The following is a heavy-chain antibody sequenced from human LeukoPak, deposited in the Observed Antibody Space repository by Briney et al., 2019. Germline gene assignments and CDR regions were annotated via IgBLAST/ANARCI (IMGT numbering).Heavy chain of an antibody. D-gene: IGHD3-3*01. CDR1: GFTFSSYG. J-gene: IGHJ4*02. CDR2: IRYDGSNK. V-gene: IGHV3-30*02. CDR3: AKDGLTIFGVVMDY. Sequence: GGSLRLSCAASGFTFSSYGMHWVRQAPGKGLEWVAFIRYDGSNKYYADSVEGRFTVSRDNSKNTLYLQMNSLRAEDTAVYYCAKDGLTIFGVVMDYRGQGTLVTVSS.